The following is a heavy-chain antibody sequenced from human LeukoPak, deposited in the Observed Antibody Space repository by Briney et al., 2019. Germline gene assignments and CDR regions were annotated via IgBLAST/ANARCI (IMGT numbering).Heavy chain of an antibody. V-gene: IGHV6-1*01. CDR2: TYYRSKWYN. D-gene: IGHD1-26*01. Sequence: SQTLSLTCAISGDSVSSKSATWNWIRQSPSRGLEWLGRTYYRSKWYNDYAVSVKGRIIITPDTSKNQFSLQLNSVTPEDTAVYHCARGSVGATDYWGQGTLVTVPS. J-gene: IGHJ4*02. CDR3: ARGSVGATDY. CDR1: GDSVSSKSAT.